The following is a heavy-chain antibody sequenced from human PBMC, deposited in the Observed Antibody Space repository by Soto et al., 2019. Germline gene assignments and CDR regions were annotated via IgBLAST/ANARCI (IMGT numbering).Heavy chain of an antibody. CDR2: IKSKTDGGTT. CDR1: GFTFSNAW. V-gene: IGHV3-15*07. D-gene: IGHD3-10*01. J-gene: IGHJ6*02. CDR3: TTDPPITMVRGTYGMDV. Sequence: GGSLRLSCAASGFTFSNAWMNWVRQAPGKGLEWVGRIKSKTDGGTTDYAAPVKGRFTISRDDSKNTLYLQMNSLKTEDTAVYYCTTDPPITMVRGTYGMDVWGQGNTVTVSS.